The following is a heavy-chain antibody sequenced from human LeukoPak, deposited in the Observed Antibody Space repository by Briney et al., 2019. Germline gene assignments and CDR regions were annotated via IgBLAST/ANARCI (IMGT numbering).Heavy chain of an antibody. Sequence: PSETLSLTCAVYGGSFSGYYWSWIRQPPGKGLEWIGEINHSGSTNYNPSLKSRVTISVDTSKNQFSLKLSFVTAADTAVYYCASWSSSSSFDYWGQGTLVTVSS. V-gene: IGHV4-34*01. D-gene: IGHD6-6*01. CDR1: GGSFSGYY. J-gene: IGHJ4*02. CDR3: ASWSSSSSFDY. CDR2: INHSGST.